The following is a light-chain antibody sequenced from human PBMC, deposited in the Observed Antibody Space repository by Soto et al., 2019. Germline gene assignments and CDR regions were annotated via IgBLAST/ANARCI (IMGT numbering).Light chain of an antibody. CDR3: SSYTSSSTPSFYV. J-gene: IGLJ1*01. V-gene: IGLV2-14*01. CDR1: SSDVGGYNY. Sequence: QSALTQPASVSGSPGQSITISCTGTSSDVGGYNYVSWYQQHPGKAPKLMIYEVSNRPSGVSNRFSGSKSGNTASLTISGLQAEDEADYYCSSYTSSSTPSFYVFGTGTKVTVL. CDR2: EVS.